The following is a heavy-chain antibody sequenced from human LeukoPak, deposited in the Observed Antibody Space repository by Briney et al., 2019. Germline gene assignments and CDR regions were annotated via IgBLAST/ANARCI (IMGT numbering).Heavy chain of an antibody. CDR1: GGSFSGYY. J-gene: IGHJ5*02. Sequence: SETLPLTCAVYGGSFSGYYWSWIRQPPGKGLEWIGEINHSGSTNYNPSLKSRVTISVDTSKNQFSLKLSSVTAADTAVYYCARLPIAAAGTSWFDPWGQGTLVTVSS. CDR3: ARLPIAAAGTSWFDP. D-gene: IGHD6-13*01. CDR2: INHSGST. V-gene: IGHV4-34*01.